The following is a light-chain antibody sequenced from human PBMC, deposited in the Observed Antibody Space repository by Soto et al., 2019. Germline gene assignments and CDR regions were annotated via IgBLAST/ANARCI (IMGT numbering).Light chain of an antibody. CDR2: GVN. CDR3: SSHTLSSALQV. CDR1: SSDVGSHNF. V-gene: IGLV2-14*02. Sequence: QSALTQPASVSGSPGQSITISCTGTSSDVGSHNFVSWYQQRPGKAPKLMLYGVNKRPSGVSNRFSGSKSGDTASLTISGLQAEDEADYYCSSHTLSSALQVFGTGTKLTVL. J-gene: IGLJ1*01.